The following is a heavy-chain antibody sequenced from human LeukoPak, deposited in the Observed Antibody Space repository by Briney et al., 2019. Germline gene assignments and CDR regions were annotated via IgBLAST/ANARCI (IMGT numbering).Heavy chain of an antibody. V-gene: IGHV3-11*06. D-gene: IGHD5-24*01. CDR2: ISSSGTYT. CDR3: TRDRGWLQSTYFDF. Sequence: GGSLRLSCAASGFTFSDYYMSWIRQAPGKGLEWVSSISSSGTYTYYADSMRGRFIISRDNATNSLYLQMSSLRAEDTAVYYCTRDRGWLQSTYFDFWGQGTLVTVSS. CDR1: GFTFSDYY. J-gene: IGHJ4*02.